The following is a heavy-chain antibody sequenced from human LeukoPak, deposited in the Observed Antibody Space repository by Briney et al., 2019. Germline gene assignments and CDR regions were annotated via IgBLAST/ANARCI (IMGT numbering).Heavy chain of an antibody. CDR3: AKDPYDYYDSSGYSHFDY. V-gene: IGHV3-30*18. Sequence: GRSLRLSCAASGFTFSSYGMYWVRQAPGKGLEWVAVISYDGSNKYYADSVKGRFTISRDNSKNTLYLQMNSLRAEDTAVYYCAKDPYDYYDSSGYSHFDYWGQGTLVTVSS. CDR2: ISYDGSNK. CDR1: GFTFSSYG. D-gene: IGHD3-22*01. J-gene: IGHJ4*02.